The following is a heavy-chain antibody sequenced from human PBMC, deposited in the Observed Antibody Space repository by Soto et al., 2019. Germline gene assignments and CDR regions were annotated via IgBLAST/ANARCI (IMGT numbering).Heavy chain of an antibody. J-gene: IGHJ5*01. CDR2: VSGNNGAS. CDR1: GYTSADFG. V-gene: IGHV1-18*04. D-gene: IGHD2-2*01. CDR3: VRDQKYFRVNGNWFDS. Sequence: GASVKVPCKASGYTSADFGISWVRQAPGQGLEWMGWVSGNNGASNPAPKVQGRITMTLDTSTGVSYMALRSLRSDDTATYYCVRDQKYFRVNGNWFDSWGQGTLVTVSS.